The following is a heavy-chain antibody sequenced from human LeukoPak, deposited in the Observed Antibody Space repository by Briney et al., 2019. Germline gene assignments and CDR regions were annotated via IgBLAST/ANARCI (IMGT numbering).Heavy chain of an antibody. CDR1: GFTFSSYW. J-gene: IGHJ5*02. V-gene: IGHV3-74*01. D-gene: IGHD3-22*01. CDR2: INSDGSTT. Sequence: GGSLRLSCAASGFTFSSYWMHWVRQAPGKGLVWVSRINSDGSTTNYADSVKGRFTISRDNAKNTLNLQMNSLRAEDTAVYYCARDLGQYYDTSDNWFDPWGQGTLVTVSS. CDR3: ARDLGQYYDTSDNWFDP.